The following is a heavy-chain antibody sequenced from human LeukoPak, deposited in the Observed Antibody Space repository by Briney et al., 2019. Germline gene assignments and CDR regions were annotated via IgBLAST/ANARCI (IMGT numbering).Heavy chain of an antibody. J-gene: IGHJ4*02. Sequence: GASVKVSCKVSGYTLTELSMHWVRQAPGKGLGWMGGFDPEDGETIYAQKFQGRVTMTEDTSIDTAYMELSSLRSEDTAVYYCATARVDYYDSSGYLWGQGTLVTVSS. CDR2: FDPEDGET. CDR3: ATARVDYYDSSGYL. D-gene: IGHD3-22*01. V-gene: IGHV1-24*01. CDR1: GYTLTELS.